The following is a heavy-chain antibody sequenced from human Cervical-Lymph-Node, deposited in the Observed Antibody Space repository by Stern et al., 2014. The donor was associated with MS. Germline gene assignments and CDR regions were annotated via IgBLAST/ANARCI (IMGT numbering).Heavy chain of an antibody. CDR1: GGSISSFY. CDR3: ARRPDPVYWDNYYGMDV. J-gene: IGHJ6*02. CDR2: IYDRGST. Sequence: VQLVESGPRLVKPSETLSLTCTVSGGSISSFYWSWIRQPPGKGLEWIGCIYDRGSTNYNPSLKSRVTISVDTSKTQFSLNLSPGTAADTAVYYCARRPDPVYWDNYYGMDVWGPGTSVTVSS. D-gene: IGHD3-9*01. V-gene: IGHV4-59*08.